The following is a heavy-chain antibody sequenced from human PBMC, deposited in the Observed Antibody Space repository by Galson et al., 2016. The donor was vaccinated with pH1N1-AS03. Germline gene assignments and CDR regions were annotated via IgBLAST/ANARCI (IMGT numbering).Heavy chain of an antibody. J-gene: IGHJ4*02. CDR2: VVTSGDT. CDR1: GFRLTSIA. Sequence: SLRLSCAASGFRLTSIAMTWVRQAPGKGLEWVSGVVTSGDTYFADSVKGRFSISRDASKNTMYLQRDSLGVEGTAIYYCAKDRVYDDSQWVFDYWGQGNPVTVSS. D-gene: IGHD5/OR15-5a*01. CDR3: AKDRVYDDSQWVFDY. V-gene: IGHV3-23*01.